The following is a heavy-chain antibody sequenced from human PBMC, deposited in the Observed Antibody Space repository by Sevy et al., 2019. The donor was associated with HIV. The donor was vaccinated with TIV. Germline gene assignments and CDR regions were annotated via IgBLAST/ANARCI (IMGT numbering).Heavy chain of an antibody. J-gene: IGHJ6*02. CDR3: SKGGGALDEGMDV. Sequence: SETLSLTCTVSGGSVSSSGYYWNWVRQHPGKGLEWIGYIYSGNTYYNPSLRSRLTISLDTSKNQFSVKLSSVTAADTAVYYCSKGGGALDEGMDVWGQGTTVTVSS. CDR1: GGSVSSSGYY. CDR2: IYSGNT. D-gene: IGHD2-21*01. V-gene: IGHV4-31*03.